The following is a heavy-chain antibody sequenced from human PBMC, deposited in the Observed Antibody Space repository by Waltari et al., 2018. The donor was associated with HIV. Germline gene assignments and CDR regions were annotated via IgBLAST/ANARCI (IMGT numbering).Heavy chain of an antibody. CDR3: AKDGVFGESQYYYYYYGMDV. D-gene: IGHD3-10*02. V-gene: IGHV3-30*02. Sequence: VQLVESGGGVVQPGGSLRLSCAASGFTFSSYGMHWVRQAPGKGLEWVAFIRYDGSNKYYADSVKGRFTISRDNSKNTLYLQMNSLRAEDTAVYYCAKDGVFGESQYYYYYYGMDVWGQGTTVTVSS. CDR1: GFTFSSYG. CDR2: IRYDGSNK. J-gene: IGHJ6*02.